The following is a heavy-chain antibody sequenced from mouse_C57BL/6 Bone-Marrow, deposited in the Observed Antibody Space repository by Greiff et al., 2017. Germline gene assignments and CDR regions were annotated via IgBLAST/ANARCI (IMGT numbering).Heavy chain of an antibody. CDR1: GYTFTDYY. V-gene: IGHV1-19*01. J-gene: IGHJ3*01. CDR2: INPYNGGT. CDR3: GGQLRLPFAY. D-gene: IGHD3-2*02. Sequence: VHVKQSGPVLVKPGASVKMSCKASGYTFTDYYMNWVKQSHGKSLEWIGVINPYNGGTSYNQKFKGKATLTVDKSSSTAYMELNSLTSEDSAVYYCGGQLRLPFAYWGQGTLVTVSA.